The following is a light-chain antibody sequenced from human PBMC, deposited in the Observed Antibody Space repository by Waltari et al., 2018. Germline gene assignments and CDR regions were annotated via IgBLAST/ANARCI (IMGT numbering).Light chain of an antibody. CDR2: EVS. CDR1: QGIRND. Sequence: DIQMTQSPSSLSVSVGDRVTITCRASQGIRNDVSWYQQKPGKVPKRPIYEVSTLQDEVPSRFSGSGSETEFTLTISSLQPEDSASYYCLQYNIYPWTFGQGTKVEIK. CDR3: LQYNIYPWT. V-gene: IGKV1-17*01. J-gene: IGKJ1*01.